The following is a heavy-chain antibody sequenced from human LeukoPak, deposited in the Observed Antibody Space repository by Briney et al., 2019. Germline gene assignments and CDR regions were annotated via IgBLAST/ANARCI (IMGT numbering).Heavy chain of an antibody. CDR1: GGSFSGYY. V-gene: IGHV4-34*01. Sequence: SETLSLTCAVYGGSFSGYYWSWIRQPPGKGLEWIGEINHSGSTNYNPSLKSRVTISVDTSKNQFSLKLSSVTAADTAVYYCARHQTYYDILTGYYPKGGYFDYWGQGTLVTVSS. CDR2: INHSGST. J-gene: IGHJ4*02. CDR3: ARHQTYYDILTGYYPKGGYFDY. D-gene: IGHD3-9*01.